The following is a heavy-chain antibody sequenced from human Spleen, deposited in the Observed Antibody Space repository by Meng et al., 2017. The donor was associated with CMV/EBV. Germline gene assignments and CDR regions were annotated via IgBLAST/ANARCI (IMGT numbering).Heavy chain of an antibody. J-gene: IGHJ6*02. CDR2: YIPIFGTA. CDR3: AVLEHNITDLGYYYAGMDV. Sequence: SVQISCKAAGGTFSSYANSWGRQAAGQGLEWRGGYIPIFGTANHAQKFQGRVTITTDESTSTAYMVLSNLRTEDTAVYYCAVLEHNITDLGYYYAGMDVWGQGTTVTVSS. V-gene: IGHV1-69*05. D-gene: IGHD1/OR15-1a*01. CDR1: GGTFSSYA.